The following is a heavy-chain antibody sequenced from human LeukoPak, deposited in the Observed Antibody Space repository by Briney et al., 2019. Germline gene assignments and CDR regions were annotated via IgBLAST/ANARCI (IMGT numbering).Heavy chain of an antibody. CDR1: GGAFNSYA. CDR3: AVMTTVKYYYYYYMDV. J-gene: IGHJ6*03. CDR2: IIPIFGTA. D-gene: IGHD4-11*01. V-gene: IGHV1-69*06. Sequence: SVKVSCKASGGAFNSYAISWVRQAPGQGLEWMGGIIPIFGTANYAQKLQGRVTITAGKSTSTAYVELSSLRSEDTAVYYCAVMTTVKYYYYYYMDVWGKGTTVTVSS.